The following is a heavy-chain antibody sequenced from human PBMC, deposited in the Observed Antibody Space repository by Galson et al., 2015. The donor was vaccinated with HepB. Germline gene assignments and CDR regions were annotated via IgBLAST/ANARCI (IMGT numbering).Heavy chain of an antibody. D-gene: IGHD3-10*01. V-gene: IGHV3-53*01. Sequence: SLRLSCAASGFTVSSNYMSWVRQAPGKGLEWVSVIYSGGSTYYADSAKGRFTISRDNSKNKLYLQMNSLRADDTSVYYCSRGAEIWFGELSPNWFDPWGQVTLVTVSS. CDR2: IYSGGST. J-gene: IGHJ5*02. CDR1: GFTVSSNY. CDR3: SRGAEIWFGELSPNWFDP.